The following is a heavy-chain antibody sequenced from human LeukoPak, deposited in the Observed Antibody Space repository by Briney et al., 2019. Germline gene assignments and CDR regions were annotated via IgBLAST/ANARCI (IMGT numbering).Heavy chain of an antibody. CDR1: GYTFTGYY. Sequence: ASVKVSCKASGYTFTGYYMHWVRQAPGQGLEWMGGIIPIFGTANYAQKFQGRVTITADESTSTAYMELSSLRSEDTAVYYSASRDPERITIFGVVNGAFDIWGQRTMVTVSS. V-gene: IGHV1-69*13. D-gene: IGHD3-3*01. CDR3: ASRDPERITIFGVVNGAFDI. CDR2: IIPIFGTA. J-gene: IGHJ3*02.